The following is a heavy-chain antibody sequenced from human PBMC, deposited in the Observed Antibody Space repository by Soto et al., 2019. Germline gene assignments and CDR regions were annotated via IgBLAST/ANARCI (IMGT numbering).Heavy chain of an antibody. CDR2: ISWNSGSI. D-gene: IGHD5-12*01. CDR1: GFTFDDYA. Sequence: EVQLVESGGGLVQPGRSLRLSCAASGFTFDDYAMHWVRKAPGKGLEWVSGISWNSGSIGYADSVKGRFTISRDNAKNSLYLQMNSLRAEDTALYYCAKDIGSGYSGYDDAFDIWGQGTMVTVSS. V-gene: IGHV3-9*01. J-gene: IGHJ3*02. CDR3: AKDIGSGYSGYDDAFDI.